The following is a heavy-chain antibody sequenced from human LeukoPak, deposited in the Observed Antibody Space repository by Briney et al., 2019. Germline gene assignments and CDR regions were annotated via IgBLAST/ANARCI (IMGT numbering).Heavy chain of an antibody. CDR2: IYYSGST. J-gene: IGHJ4*02. CDR1: GGSISSSSYY. CDR3: ARREKTYYYDSSGYYYFEY. D-gene: IGHD3-22*01. Sequence: SETLSLTCTVSGGSISSSSYYWGWIRQPPGKGLEWIGSIYYSGSTYYNPSLKSRVTISVDTSKNQFSLKLSSVTAADTAVYYCARREKTYYYDSSGYYYFEYWGQGTLVTVSS. V-gene: IGHV4-39*01.